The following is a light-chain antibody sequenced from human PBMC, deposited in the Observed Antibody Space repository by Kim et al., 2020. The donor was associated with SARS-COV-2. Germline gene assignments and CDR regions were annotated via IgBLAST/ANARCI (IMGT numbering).Light chain of an antibody. Sequence: NFMLTQPHSVSESPGKTVTISCTRSSGSIASNYVQWYQQRPGSAPTTVIYEDNQRPSGVPDRFSGSIDSSSNSASLTVSGLKTDDEADYYCQSYDSSNHDWVFGGGTKLAVL. J-gene: IGLJ3*02. V-gene: IGLV6-57*03. CDR2: EDN. CDR3: QSYDSSNHDWV. CDR1: SGSIASNY.